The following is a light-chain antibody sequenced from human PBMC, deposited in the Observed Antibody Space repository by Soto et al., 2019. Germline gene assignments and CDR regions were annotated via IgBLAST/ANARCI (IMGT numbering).Light chain of an antibody. Sequence: DVQMTQSPSTLSASVGDTVIITCRASENIRCWLAWYQQKPGKAPKLLISDASRLQCRVPQRLSGRGSGTEFARTVNGLQPDDFATYYCQEYNSYGRAFGHGTTVEIK. CDR2: DAS. CDR1: ENIRCW. V-gene: IGKV1-5*01. CDR3: QEYNSYGRA. J-gene: IGKJ1*01.